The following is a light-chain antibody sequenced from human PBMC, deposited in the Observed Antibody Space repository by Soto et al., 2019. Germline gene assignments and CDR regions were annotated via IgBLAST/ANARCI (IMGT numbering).Light chain of an antibody. CDR1: NIGSES. Sequence: SYELTQPPSVSVAPGQTARITCGGNNIGSESVHWYQQRPGQAPVLVVYDDSDRPSGIPERFSGSNSANTATLTISRVEAGDEADYYCQVWDSSSDHSVVFGGGTKVTVL. V-gene: IGLV3-21*02. CDR3: QVWDSSSDHSVV. CDR2: DDS. J-gene: IGLJ2*01.